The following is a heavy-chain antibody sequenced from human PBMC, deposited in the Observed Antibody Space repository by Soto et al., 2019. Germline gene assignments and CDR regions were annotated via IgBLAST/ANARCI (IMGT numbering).Heavy chain of an antibody. V-gene: IGHV6-1*01. J-gene: IGHJ5*02. D-gene: IGHD6-13*01. Sequence: SQTLSLTCAISGDSVSSNSAAWNWIRQSPSRGLEWLGRTYYRSKWYNDYAVSVKSRKTINPDTSKNQFSLQLNSVTPEDTAVYYCARDRSPGIAAAGTWNWFDPWGQGTLVTVSS. CDR2: TYYRSKWYN. CDR1: GDSVSSNSAA. CDR3: ARDRSPGIAAAGTWNWFDP.